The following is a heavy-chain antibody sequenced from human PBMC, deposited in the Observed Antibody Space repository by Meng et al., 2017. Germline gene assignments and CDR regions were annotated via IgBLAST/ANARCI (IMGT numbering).Heavy chain of an antibody. CDR1: GGSISSVDW. Sequence: QGQLTGAGPGLGKPSGTLSLTWVVSGGSISSVDWWSWVRQPPGKGLEWIGEIYHGGNTNYNPSLKSRVTISIDKSKNQFSLKLSSVTAADTAVYYCASWIYSCGWQWGQGTLVTVSS. D-gene: IGHD6-19*01. V-gene: IGHV4/OR15-8*02. J-gene: IGHJ4*02. CDR2: IYHGGNT. CDR3: ASWIYSCGWQ.